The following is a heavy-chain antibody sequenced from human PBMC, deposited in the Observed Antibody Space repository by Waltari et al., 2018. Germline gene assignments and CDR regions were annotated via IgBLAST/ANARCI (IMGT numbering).Heavy chain of an antibody. CDR2: IWYDGSNK. J-gene: IGHJ4*02. CDR3: ARDRSRGQGGLYYFDY. V-gene: IGHV3-33*01. CDR1: GFTFSSYG. Sequence: QVQLVESGGGVVQPGRSLRLSCAASGFTFSSYGMHWVRQAPGKGLELVAVIWYDGSNKNYAGSVKGRFTISRDNSKNTLYRQMNSLRAEDTAVYYCARDRSRGQGGLYYFDYWGQGTLVTVSS. D-gene: IGHD6-19*01.